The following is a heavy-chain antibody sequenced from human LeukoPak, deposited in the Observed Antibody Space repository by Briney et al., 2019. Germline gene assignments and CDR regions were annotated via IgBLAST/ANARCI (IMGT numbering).Heavy chain of an antibody. D-gene: IGHD3-10*01. CDR2: IYYSGST. CDR3: ASEGIWFGELKYYFDY. CDR1: GGSISRSSYY. J-gene: IGHJ4*02. V-gene: IGHV4-39*07. Sequence: SETLSLTCTVSGGSISRSSYYWGWIRQPPGKGLEWIGSIYYSGSTYYNPSLKSRVTISVDTSKNQFSLKLSSVTAADTAVYYCASEGIWFGELKYYFDYWGQGTLVTVSS.